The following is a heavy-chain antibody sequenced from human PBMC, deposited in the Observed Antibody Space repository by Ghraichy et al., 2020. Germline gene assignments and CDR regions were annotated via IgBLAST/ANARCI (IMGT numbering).Heavy chain of an antibody. V-gene: IGHV1-69*13. Sequence: SVKVSCKASGGTFSSYAISWVRQAPGQGLEWMGGIIPIFGTANYAQKFQGRVTITADESTSTAYMELSSLRSEDTAVYYCARSIVVVVAATRFGHDAFDIWGQGTMVTVSS. D-gene: IGHD2-15*01. J-gene: IGHJ3*02. CDR3: ARSIVVVVAATRFGHDAFDI. CDR2: IIPIFGTA. CDR1: GGTFSSYA.